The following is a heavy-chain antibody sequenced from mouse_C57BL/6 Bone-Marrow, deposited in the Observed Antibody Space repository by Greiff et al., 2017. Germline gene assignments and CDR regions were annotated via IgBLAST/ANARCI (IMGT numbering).Heavy chain of an antibody. Sequence: QVQLQQSGAELVRPGASVKLSCKASGYTFTDYYINWVKQRPGQGLEWIARIYPGSGNTYYNEKFKGKATLTAEKSSSTAYMQLSSLTSEDSAVYFCARYGHYYGSSPWFAYWGQGTLVTVSA. CDR1: GYTFTDYY. J-gene: IGHJ3*01. CDR3: ARYGHYYGSSPWFAY. CDR2: IYPGSGNT. D-gene: IGHD1-1*01. V-gene: IGHV1-76*01.